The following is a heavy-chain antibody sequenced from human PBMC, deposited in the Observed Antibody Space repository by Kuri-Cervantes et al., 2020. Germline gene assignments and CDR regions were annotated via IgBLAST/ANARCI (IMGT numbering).Heavy chain of an antibody. CDR1: GYTFTGYY. Sequence: ASVKVSCKASGYTFTGYYMHWVRQAPGQGLEWMGWINPNSGGTNYAQKFQGRVTMTRDTSISTAYMELSSLRSEDTAVYYCARVPLEDYYDSSGYGNWGQGTLVTVSS. CDR2: INPNSGGT. D-gene: IGHD3-22*01. J-gene: IGHJ4*02. V-gene: IGHV1-2*02. CDR3: ARVPLEDYYDSSGYGN.